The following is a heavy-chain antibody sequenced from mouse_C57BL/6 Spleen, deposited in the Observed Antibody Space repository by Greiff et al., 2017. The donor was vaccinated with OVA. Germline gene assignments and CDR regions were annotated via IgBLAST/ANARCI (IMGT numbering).Heavy chain of an antibody. D-gene: IGHD2-3*01. J-gene: IGHJ1*03. CDR2: IHPNSGST. Sequence: QVQLQQPGAELVKPGASVKLSCKASGYTFTSYWMHWVKQRPGQGLEWIGMIHPNSGSTNYNEKFKSKATLTVDKSSSTAYMQRSSLTSEDSAVYYCARRVIYDGYYYWYFDVWGTGTTVTVSS. CDR3: ARRVIYDGYYYWYFDV. CDR1: GYTFTSYW. V-gene: IGHV1-64*01.